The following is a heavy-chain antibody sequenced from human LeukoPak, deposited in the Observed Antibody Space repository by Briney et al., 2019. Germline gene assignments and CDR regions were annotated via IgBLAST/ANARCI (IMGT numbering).Heavy chain of an antibody. D-gene: IGHD1-26*01. J-gene: IGHJ4*02. Sequence: PGGSLRLSCAAAGFTFSDHYMTWIRQAPGKALEWVSYISPDGTASYYADSLKGRFTVSRDNAKNSLYLQMNSLSAEDTAVYFCARGQWGLDYWGQGALVTVSS. CDR1: GFTFSDHY. CDR3: ARGQWGLDY. V-gene: IGHV3-11*01. CDR2: ISPDGTAS.